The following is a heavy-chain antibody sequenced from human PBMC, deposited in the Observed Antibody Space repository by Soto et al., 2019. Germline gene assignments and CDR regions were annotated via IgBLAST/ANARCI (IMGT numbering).Heavy chain of an antibody. CDR2: MNPNSGNT. CDR1: GYTFTSYD. CDR3: ARGPKYSSSRYYYYYYMDV. V-gene: IGHV1-8*01. D-gene: IGHD6-13*01. J-gene: IGHJ6*03. Sequence: QVQLVQSGAEVKKPGASVKVSCKASGYTFTSYDINWVRQATGQGLEWMGWMNPNSGNTGYAQKFQGRVTMTRNTSISTAYMELSSLRSEDTAVYYCARGPKYSSSRYYYYYYMDVWGKGTTVTVSS.